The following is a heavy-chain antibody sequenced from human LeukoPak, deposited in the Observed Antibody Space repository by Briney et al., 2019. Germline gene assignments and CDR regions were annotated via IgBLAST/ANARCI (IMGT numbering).Heavy chain of an antibody. Sequence: ASVKVSCKASGYTFTGYYMHWVRQAPGQGLEWMGWISAYTGNTNYAQKLQGRVTMTTDTSTSTAFMELRSLRSDDTAVYYCAREGHNWFDPWGQGTLVTVSS. V-gene: IGHV1-18*04. J-gene: IGHJ5*02. CDR3: AREGHNWFDP. CDR2: ISAYTGNT. CDR1: GYTFTGYY.